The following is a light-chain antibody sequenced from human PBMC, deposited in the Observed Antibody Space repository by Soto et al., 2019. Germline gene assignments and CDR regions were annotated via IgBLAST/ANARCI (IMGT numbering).Light chain of an antibody. CDR3: QQYNSYSYT. V-gene: IGKV1-5*01. Sequence: DIQMTQSPSTLSASVGDRVTITCRASQSISSWLAWYQQKPVKAPKLLIYDASSLESGVPSSFSGSGSGTEFTLTISSLQPDDFATYYCQQYNSYSYTFGQGTKLEIK. J-gene: IGKJ2*01. CDR1: QSISSW. CDR2: DAS.